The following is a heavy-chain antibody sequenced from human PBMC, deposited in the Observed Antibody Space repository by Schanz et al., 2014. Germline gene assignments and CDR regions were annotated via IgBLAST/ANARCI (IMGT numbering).Heavy chain of an antibody. CDR1: GFTFGDYA. D-gene: IGHD3-22*01. CDR3: AKDISDTSGKDDY. V-gene: IGHV3-23*01. CDR2: INTGVNT. J-gene: IGHJ4*02. Sequence: EVQLLESGGGLVQPGGSLRLSCAASGFTFGDYAMTWVRQAPGKGLEWVSAINTGVNTYYADSVKGRFTISRDNSKNTLCLQTNSLRVEYSAIYYCAKDISDTSGKDDYWGQGTLVTVSS.